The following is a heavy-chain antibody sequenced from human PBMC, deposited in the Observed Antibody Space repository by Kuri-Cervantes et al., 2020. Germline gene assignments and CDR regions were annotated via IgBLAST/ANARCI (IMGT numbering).Heavy chain of an antibody. CDR2: IKQDGSEK. CDR1: GFTSSNYA. J-gene: IGHJ3*02. V-gene: IGHV3-7*02. CDR3: ATTRAFSI. Sequence: GGSLRLSCAASGFTSSNYAMSWVRQAPGKGLEWVANIKQDGSEKYYVGSVKGRFAISRDNAKNSLYLQMNSLGAEDTAVYYCATTRAFSIWGQGTMVTVSS. D-gene: IGHD2-15*01.